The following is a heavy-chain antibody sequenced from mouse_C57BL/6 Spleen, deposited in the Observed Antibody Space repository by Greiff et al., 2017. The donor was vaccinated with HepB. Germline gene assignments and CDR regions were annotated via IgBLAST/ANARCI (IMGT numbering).Heavy chain of an antibody. CDR2: IYPGDGDT. D-gene: IGHD1-1*01. CDR3: ARSYYYGSSYVAMDY. CDR1: GYAFSSSW. J-gene: IGHJ4*01. V-gene: IGHV1-82*01. Sequence: VKLQESGPELVKPGASVKISCKASGYAFSSSWMNWVKQRPGKGLEWIGRIYPGDGDTNYNGKFKGKATLTAAKSSSTAYMQLSSLTSEDSAVYFCARSYYYGSSYVAMDYWGQGTSVTVSS.